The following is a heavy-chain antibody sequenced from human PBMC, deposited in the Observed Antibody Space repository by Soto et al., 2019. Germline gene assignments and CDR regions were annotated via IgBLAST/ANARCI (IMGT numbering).Heavy chain of an antibody. CDR1: NGSVSSGDKY. V-gene: IGHV4-30-4*01. J-gene: IGHJ4*02. CDR3: ASGFYGDFVGTSHFDL. D-gene: IGHD4-17*01. CDR2: INNGGTA. Sequence: SETLSLTCTVSNGSVSSGDKYWSWLRQSPGKGLEWIGYINNGGTAYYNPYLKSRVIISIDTPQNRFLLKVTSVTATDTAVYFCASGFYGDFVGTSHFDLWGPGTQVTVSS.